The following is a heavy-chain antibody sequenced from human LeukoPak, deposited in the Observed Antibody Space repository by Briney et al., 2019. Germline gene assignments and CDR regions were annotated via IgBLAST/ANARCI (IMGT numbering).Heavy chain of an antibody. J-gene: IGHJ4*02. CDR2: IYYSGST. Sequence: SETLSLTCTVSGDSISSGGYYWSWIRQHPGKGLEWIGYIYYSGSTYYNPSLKSRVTISVDTSKNQFSLKLSSVTAADTAVYYCARAASEGYGSFDYWGQGTLVTVSS. V-gene: IGHV4-31*03. CDR1: GDSISSGGYY. CDR3: ARAASEGYGSFDY. D-gene: IGHD3-10*01.